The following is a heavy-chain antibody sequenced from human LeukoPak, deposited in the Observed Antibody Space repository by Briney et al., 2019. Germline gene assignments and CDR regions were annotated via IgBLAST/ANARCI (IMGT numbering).Heavy chain of an antibody. CDR2: INHGGSS. V-gene: IGHV4-34*01. J-gene: IGHJ4*02. Sequence: SETLSLTCAVFGGSFSGYYWSWIRQPPGKGLEWIGEINHGGSSNYNPSLKRRVTISVDTSKKEVSVKLSSVTDADSAVYYCARGIGYWGQGTLVTVSS. CDR3: ARGIGY. CDR1: GGSFSGYY.